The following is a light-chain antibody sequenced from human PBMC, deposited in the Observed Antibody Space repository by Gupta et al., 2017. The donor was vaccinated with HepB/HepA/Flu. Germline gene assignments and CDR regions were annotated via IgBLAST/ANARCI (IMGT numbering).Light chain of an antibody. J-gene: IGKJ4*01. V-gene: IGKV1-5*03. CDR3: QQYLTSPLT. Sequence: DIQMTQSPSTLSASVGDRVTITCRASQSISSWLAWYQQKPGKAPKFLIYKASNLESGVPSRFSGSGSGTEFTLTISGLQPDDFAIYYCQQYLTSPLTFGGGTKVEIK. CDR2: KAS. CDR1: QSISSW.